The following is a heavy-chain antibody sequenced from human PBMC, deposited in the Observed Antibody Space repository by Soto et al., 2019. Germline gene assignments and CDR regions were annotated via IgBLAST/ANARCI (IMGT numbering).Heavy chain of an antibody. D-gene: IGHD2-15*01. CDR1: GYTFSTFD. Sequence: QVQLVQSGAEVKKPGASVKVSCKASGYTFSTFDISWVRQATGQGLEWMGWMNPNTGTTDYAQKLQGRVTISRDSSISTTSMEMSSLRIEDPATCYCASAPRGRNGSFDIWGQGTMVTVSS. CDR3: ASAPRGRNGSFDI. J-gene: IGHJ3*02. V-gene: IGHV1-8*01. CDR2: MNPNTGTT.